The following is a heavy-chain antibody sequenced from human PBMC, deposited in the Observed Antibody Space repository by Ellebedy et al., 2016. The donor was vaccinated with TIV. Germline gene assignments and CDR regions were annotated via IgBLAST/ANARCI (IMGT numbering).Heavy chain of an antibody. CDR3: ARDPSNSSGYYYHFDY. V-gene: IGHV6-1*01. D-gene: IGHD3-22*01. Sequence: SETLSLXXAISGDSVSSNSAAWNWIRQSPSRGLEWLGRTYYRSKWYNDYAVSVKSRITINPDTSKNQFSLQLNSVTPEDTAVYYCARDPSNSSGYYYHFDYWGQGTLVTVSS. J-gene: IGHJ4*02. CDR2: TYYRSKWYN. CDR1: GDSVSSNSAA.